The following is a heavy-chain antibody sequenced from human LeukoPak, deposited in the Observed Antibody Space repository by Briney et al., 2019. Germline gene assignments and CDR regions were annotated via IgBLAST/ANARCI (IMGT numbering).Heavy chain of an antibody. CDR3: ARVGYGDYVHWFDP. CDR1: GGSISSGGYY. Sequence: SQTLSLTCTVSGGSISSGGYYWSWIRQHPGKGLGWIGYIYYSGSTYYNPSLKSRVTISVDTSKNQFSLKLSSVTAADTAVYYCARVGYGDYVHWFDPWGQGTLVTVSS. CDR2: IYYSGST. J-gene: IGHJ5*02. V-gene: IGHV4-31*03. D-gene: IGHD4-17*01.